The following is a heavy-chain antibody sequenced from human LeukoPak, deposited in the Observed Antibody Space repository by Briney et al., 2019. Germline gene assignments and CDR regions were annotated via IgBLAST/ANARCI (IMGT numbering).Heavy chain of an antibody. Sequence: PGRSLRLSCAASGFTFSSYGMHWVRQAPGKGLEWVSSISSSSSYIYYADSVKGRFTISRDNAKNSLYLQMNSLRAEDTAVYYCARDGYCSSTSCSYDYWGQGTLVTVSS. CDR1: GFTFSSYG. CDR2: ISSSSSYI. CDR3: ARDGYCSSTSCSYDY. J-gene: IGHJ4*02. V-gene: IGHV3-21*01. D-gene: IGHD2-2*01.